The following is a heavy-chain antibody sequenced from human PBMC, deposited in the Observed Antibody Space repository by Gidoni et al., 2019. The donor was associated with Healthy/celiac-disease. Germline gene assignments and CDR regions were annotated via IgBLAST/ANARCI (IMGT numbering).Heavy chain of an antibody. Sequence: QVQLVESGGGVVQPGRSLRLSCAASGFTFSSYGMNWVRQAPGKGLEWVAVIWYDGSNKYYADSVKGRFTISRDNSKNTLYLQMNSLRAEDTAVYYCAAWGIAAAGTEDYFDYWGQGTLVTVSS. V-gene: IGHV3-33*01. CDR3: AAWGIAAAGTEDYFDY. CDR1: GFTFSSYG. D-gene: IGHD6-13*01. CDR2: IWYDGSNK. J-gene: IGHJ4*02.